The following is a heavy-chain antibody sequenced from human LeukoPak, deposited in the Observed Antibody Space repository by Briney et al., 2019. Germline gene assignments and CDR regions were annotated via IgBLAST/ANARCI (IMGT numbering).Heavy chain of an antibody. V-gene: IGHV1-69*04. D-gene: IGHD3-16*02. J-gene: IGHJ6*02. Sequence: SVKVSCKASGGTFSSYAISWVRQAPGQGLEWMGRIIPILGIPNYAQKFQGRVTITADKSTSTAYMELSSLRSEDTAVYYCARGGPYDYVWGSYRLHYYYGMDVWGQGTTVTVSS. CDR1: GGTFSSYA. CDR3: ARGGPYDYVWGSYRLHYYYGMDV. CDR2: IIPILGIP.